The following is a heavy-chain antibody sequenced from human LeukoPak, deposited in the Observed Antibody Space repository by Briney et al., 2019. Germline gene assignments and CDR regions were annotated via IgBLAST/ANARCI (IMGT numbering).Heavy chain of an antibody. D-gene: IGHD3-3*01. CDR3: ARARDFWSGYYTGGGYYMDV. J-gene: IGHJ6*03. CDR1: GFTFSSYW. CDR2: IKQDGSEK. V-gene: IGHV3-7*01. Sequence: GGSLRLSCAASGFTFSSYWMGWVRQAPGKGLEWVANIKQDGSEKYYVDSVKGRFTISRDNAKNSLYLRMNSLRAEDTAVYYCARARDFWSGYYTGGGYYMDVWGKGTTVTVSS.